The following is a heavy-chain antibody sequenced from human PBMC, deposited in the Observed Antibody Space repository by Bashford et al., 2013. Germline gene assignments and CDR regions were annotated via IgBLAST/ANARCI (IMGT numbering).Heavy chain of an antibody. CDR2: TYYSGTT. D-gene: IGHD1-26*01. CDR3: ARRVGATPPNS. V-gene: IGHV4-39*01. CDR1: GDSISSSSYY. Sequence: SETLSLTCTVSGDSISSSSYYWGWIRQPPGKGLEWIGTTYYSGTTYYNPSLKSRVTIAVDTSKNQFSLKLTSVTAADTAVYYCARRVGATPPNSWGLGTLVTVSS. J-gene: IGHJ5*02.